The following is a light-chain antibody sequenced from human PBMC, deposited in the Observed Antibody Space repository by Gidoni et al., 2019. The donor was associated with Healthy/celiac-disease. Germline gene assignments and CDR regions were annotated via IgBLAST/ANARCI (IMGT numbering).Light chain of an antibody. CDR1: KLGAKY. CDR2: QDS. J-gene: IGLJ2*01. V-gene: IGLV3-1*01. CDR3: QAWDSSTAVV. Sequence: SYELTQPPSVSVSPGPTASITCSGDKLGAKYACWYQQKPGQSPVLVIYQDSKRPSGIPERFSGSNSGNTATLTISGTQAMDEADYYCQAWDSSTAVVFGGGTKLPVL.